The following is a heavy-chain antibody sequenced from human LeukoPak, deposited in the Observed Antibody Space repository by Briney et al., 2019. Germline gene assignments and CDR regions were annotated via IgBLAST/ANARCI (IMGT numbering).Heavy chain of an antibody. Sequence: SSDCRVGYECNCRCWLRQAQRKGLEWVSSISSSSSYIYYADSVKGRFTISRDNAKNSLYLQMNSLRAEDTAVYYCARDYGMVRGASDYWGQGTLVTVSS. CDR2: ISSSSSYI. CDR1: RVGYECNC. D-gene: IGHD3-10*01. V-gene: IGHV3-21*01. CDR3: ARDYGMVRGASDY. J-gene: IGHJ4*02.